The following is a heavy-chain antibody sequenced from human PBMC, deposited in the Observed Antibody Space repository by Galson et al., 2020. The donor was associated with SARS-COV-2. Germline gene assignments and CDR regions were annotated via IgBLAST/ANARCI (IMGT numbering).Heavy chain of an antibody. CDR2: ISSNGGST. J-gene: IGHJ4*02. CDR1: GFTFSSYA. Sequence: GSLRLSCSASGFTFSSYAMHRVRQAPGKGLEYVSAISSNGGSTYYADSVKGRFTISRDNSKNTLYLQMSSLRAEDTAVYYCVKDGGILWFGELLYDYWGQGTLVTVSS. D-gene: IGHD3-10*01. CDR3: VKDGGILWFGELLYDY. V-gene: IGHV3-64D*06.